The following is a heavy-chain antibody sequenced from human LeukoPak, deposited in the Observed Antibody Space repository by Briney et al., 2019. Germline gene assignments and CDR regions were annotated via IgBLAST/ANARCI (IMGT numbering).Heavy chain of an antibody. Sequence: PGRSLRLSCAASGFTFSSYGMHWVRQAPGKGLEWVAVISYDGSNKYYADSVKGRFTISRDNSKNTLYLQMNSLRAEDTAVYYCARDRYDFWSGHYNWFDPWGQGTLVTVSS. CDR2: ISYDGSNK. CDR3: ARDRYDFWSGHYNWFDP. J-gene: IGHJ5*02. D-gene: IGHD3-3*01. CDR1: GFTFSSYG. V-gene: IGHV3-30*03.